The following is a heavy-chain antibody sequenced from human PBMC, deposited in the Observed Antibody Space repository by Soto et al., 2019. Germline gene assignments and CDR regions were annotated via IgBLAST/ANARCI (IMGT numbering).Heavy chain of an antibody. Sequence: GGFLRLSCTVSGFSVTNSYINWVRQAPGKGLEWVSILYSSGTTYYADSVRGRFTVSRDDSKNTLFLHMNSLRADDTAVYYCARDWSKFSYNYPYYYAMDAWGQGTTVTVSS. CDR3: ARDWSKFSYNYPYYYAMDA. D-gene: IGHD5-18*01. J-gene: IGHJ6*02. CDR2: LYSSGTT. V-gene: IGHV3-53*01. CDR1: GFSVTNSY.